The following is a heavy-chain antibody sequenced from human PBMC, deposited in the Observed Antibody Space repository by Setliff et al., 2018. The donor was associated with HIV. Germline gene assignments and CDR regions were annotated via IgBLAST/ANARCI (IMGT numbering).Heavy chain of an antibody. D-gene: IGHD2-15*01. CDR3: ARARRAGSGPKYFQH. CDR1: GGSFNGYY. Sequence: SETLSLTCAVYGGSFNGYYWSWIRQPPGKGLEWIGEINHSGSTNYNPSLKSRVTMSVDKSKNQFSLRLSCVTAADTAVYYCARARRAGSGPKYFQHWGQGTLVTVS. CDR2: INHSGST. J-gene: IGHJ1*01. V-gene: IGHV4-34*01.